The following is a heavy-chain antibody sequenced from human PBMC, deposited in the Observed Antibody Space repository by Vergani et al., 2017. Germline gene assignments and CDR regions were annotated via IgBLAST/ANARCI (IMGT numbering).Heavy chain of an antibody. CDR2: IDPSDCYT. V-gene: IGHV5-10-1*01. J-gene: IGHJ6*02. Sequence: EVQLVQSGAEVKKPGESLRISCKGSGYSFTSYWISWVRQMPGKGLEWMGRIDPSDCYTNYSPSFQGHVTISADKSISTAYLQWSSLKASDTAMYYCARQVAVAGKWWGPYYYYGMDVWGQGTTVTVSS. CDR1: GYSFTSYW. D-gene: IGHD6-19*01. CDR3: ARQVAVAGKWWGPYYYYGMDV.